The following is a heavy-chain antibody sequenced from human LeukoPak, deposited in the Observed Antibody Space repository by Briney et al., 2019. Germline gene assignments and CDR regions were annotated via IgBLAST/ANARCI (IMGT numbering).Heavy chain of an antibody. CDR3: ARVPASAMSAFFDY. J-gene: IGHJ4*02. CDR1: GFTFSSYG. D-gene: IGHD2-2*01. CDR2: IWYDGSNK. V-gene: IGHV3-33*08. Sequence: GGSLRLSCAASGFTFSSYGMHWVRQAPGKGLEWVAVIWYDGSNKYYADSVKGRFTISRDNSKNTLYLQKNSLRAEDTAVYYCARVPASAMSAFFDYWGQGTLVTVSS.